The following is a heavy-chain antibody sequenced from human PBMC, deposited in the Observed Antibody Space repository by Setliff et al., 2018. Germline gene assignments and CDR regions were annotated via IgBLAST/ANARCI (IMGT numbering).Heavy chain of an antibody. Sequence: SETLSLTCTVSGGSISSGNYYWSWIRQPAGKGLEWIGHIQTSGTTNYNPSLKSRVTISVDTSKNQFSLKLSAVTAADTAVYFCAREDGPNYYYYYMDVWGKGTTVTVSS. D-gene: IGHD2-8*01. CDR3: AREDGPNYYYYYMDV. CDR2: IQTSGTT. CDR1: GGSISSGNYY. J-gene: IGHJ6*03. V-gene: IGHV4-61*09.